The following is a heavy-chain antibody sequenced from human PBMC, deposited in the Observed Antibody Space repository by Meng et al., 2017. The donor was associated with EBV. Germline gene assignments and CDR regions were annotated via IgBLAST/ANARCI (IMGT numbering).Heavy chain of an antibody. J-gene: IGHJ4*02. Sequence: LVRSGAALANPGAPVMGSCKASCYTFPSYGIRWVRQAPGQGLEWMGWISAYNGNTNYAQKLQGRVTMTTDTSTSTAYMELRSLRSDNTAVYYCACRGDRTDYWGQGTLVTVSS. CDR2: ISAYNGNT. CDR1: CYTFPSYG. V-gene: IGHV1-18*01. D-gene: IGHD2-21*02. CDR3: ACRGDRTDY.